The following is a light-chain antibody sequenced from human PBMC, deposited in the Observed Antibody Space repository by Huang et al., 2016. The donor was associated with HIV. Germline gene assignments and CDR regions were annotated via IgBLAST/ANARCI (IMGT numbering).Light chain of an antibody. Sequence: EIVLTQSPATLSLSPGERATLSCRASQSVSSYLAWYQQKPGQAPRLLLYDASNRATGIPARFSGSGSGTDFTLTISSLEPEDFAVYYCQQRSNWAFGQGTRLEIK. V-gene: IGKV3-11*01. J-gene: IGKJ5*01. CDR1: QSVSSY. CDR3: QQRSNWA. CDR2: DAS.